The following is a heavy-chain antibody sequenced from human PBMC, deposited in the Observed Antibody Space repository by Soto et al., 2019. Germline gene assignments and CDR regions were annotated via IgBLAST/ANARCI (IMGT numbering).Heavy chain of an antibody. D-gene: IGHD3-10*01. Sequence: GSSVKVCCKPSGRTFSSYAISWVQRAPGQGLEWRGGIIPIFGTANYAQKFQGRVTITADESTSTAYMELSSVTAADTAVYYCARGRRSILLWFGPGALPYYFDYWGQGTLVTVSS. CDR3: ARGRRSILLWFGPGALPYYFDY. CDR1: GRTFSSYA. J-gene: IGHJ4*02. CDR2: IIPIFGTA. V-gene: IGHV1-69*13.